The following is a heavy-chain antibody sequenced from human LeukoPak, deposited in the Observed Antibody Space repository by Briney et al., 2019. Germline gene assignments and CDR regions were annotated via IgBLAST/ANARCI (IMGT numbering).Heavy chain of an antibody. CDR1: GGSISSSSYY. CDR3: ARDPIHRDDYNAD. D-gene: IGHD5-24*01. Sequence: SETLSLTCTVSGGSISSSSYYWGWIRQPPGKGLEWIGSIYYSGSTYYNPSLKSRVTMSVDTSKNQFSLKLSSVTAADTAVYYCARDPIHRDDYNADWGQGALVSVSS. V-gene: IGHV4-39*07. CDR2: IYYSGST. J-gene: IGHJ4*02.